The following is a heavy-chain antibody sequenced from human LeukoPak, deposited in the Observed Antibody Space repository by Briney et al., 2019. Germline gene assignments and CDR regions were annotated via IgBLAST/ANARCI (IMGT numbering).Heavy chain of an antibody. CDR2: ISSSSSYI. D-gene: IGHD6-13*01. CDR1: GFTFSSYE. J-gene: IGHJ6*04. Sequence: GGSLRLSCAASGFTFSSYEMNWVRQAPGKGLEWVSSISSSSSYIYYADSVKGRFTISRDNAKNSLYLQMNSLRAEDTAVYYCARVTRGSSRFVVDVWGKGTTVTVSS. CDR3: ARVTRGSSRFVVDV. V-gene: IGHV3-21*01.